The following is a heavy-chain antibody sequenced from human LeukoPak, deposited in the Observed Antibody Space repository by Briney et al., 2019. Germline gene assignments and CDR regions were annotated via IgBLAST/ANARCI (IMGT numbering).Heavy chain of an antibody. CDR2: INPNSGGT. Sequence: ASVKVSCKASGYTFTDYYIHWVRQAPGQGLEWMGWINPNSGGTYYPQRFQGRVTMTRDTSINMAYMELSRLRSDDTAMYYCARDSNDDPVWYFNLWGRGTLVTVSS. CDR1: GYTFTDYY. J-gene: IGHJ2*01. D-gene: IGHD4-11*01. V-gene: IGHV1-2*02. CDR3: ARDSNDDPVWYFNL.